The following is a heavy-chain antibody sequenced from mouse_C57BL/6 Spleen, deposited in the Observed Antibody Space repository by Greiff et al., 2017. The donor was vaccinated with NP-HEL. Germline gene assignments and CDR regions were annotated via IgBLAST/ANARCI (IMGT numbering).Heavy chain of an antibody. CDR3: AREEKIYDGYYADY. J-gene: IGHJ2*01. CDR1: GYAFSSYW. Sequence: QVQLQQSGAELVKPGASVKISCKASGYAFSSYWMNWVKQRPGKGLEWIGQIYPGDGDTNYNGKFQGKATLTADKSSSTAYMQLSSLTSEDSAVYFCAREEKIYDGYYADYWGQGTTLTVSS. D-gene: IGHD2-3*01. V-gene: IGHV1-80*01. CDR2: IYPGDGDT.